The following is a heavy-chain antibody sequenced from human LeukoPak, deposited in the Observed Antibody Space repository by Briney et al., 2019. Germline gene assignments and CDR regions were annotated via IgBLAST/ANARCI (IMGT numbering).Heavy chain of an antibody. Sequence: ASVKVSCKASGYTFTGYYIHWVRQAPGQGLEWMGWINPNSGGTNYAQKFQGRVTMTRDTSISTAYMELNSLRSDDTAVFYCARNGGYNWNYVPYYWGQGTLVTVSS. CDR3: ARNGGYNWNYVPYY. CDR2: INPNSGGT. V-gene: IGHV1-2*02. CDR1: GYTFTGYY. J-gene: IGHJ4*02. D-gene: IGHD1-7*01.